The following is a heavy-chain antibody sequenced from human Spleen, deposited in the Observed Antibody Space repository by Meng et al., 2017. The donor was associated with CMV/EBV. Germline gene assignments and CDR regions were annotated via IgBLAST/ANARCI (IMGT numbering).Heavy chain of an antibody. CDR1: GYTFTDHY. J-gene: IGHJ4*02. CDR3: ARDRGSSWKIWVH. D-gene: IGHD6-13*01. V-gene: IGHV1-2*02. Sequence: ASVKVSCKASGYTFTDHYIHWLRRAPGQGLEWMGSINANIGVTNYAQKFQGRVTMTRDTSISTAYMEMTRLEYDDTAVYYCARDRGSSWKIWVHWGQGTLVTVSS. CDR2: INANIGVT.